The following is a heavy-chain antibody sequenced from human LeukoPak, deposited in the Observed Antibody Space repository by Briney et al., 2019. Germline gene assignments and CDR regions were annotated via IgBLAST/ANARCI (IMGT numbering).Heavy chain of an antibody. CDR3: ARELVVGGNHREPYYYGMDV. Sequence: PGGSLRLSCAASGFTFSSYAMHWVRQAPGKGLEWVAVISYDGSNKYYADSVKGRFTISRDNSKNTLYLQMNSLRAEDTAVYYCARELVVGGNHREPYYYGMDVWGQGTTVTVSS. CDR1: GFTFSSYA. D-gene: IGHD6-19*01. CDR2: ISYDGSNK. J-gene: IGHJ6*02. V-gene: IGHV3-30-3*01.